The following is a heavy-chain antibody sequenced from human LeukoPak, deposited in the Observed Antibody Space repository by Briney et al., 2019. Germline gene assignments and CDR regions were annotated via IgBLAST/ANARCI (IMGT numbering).Heavy chain of an antibody. CDR3: ARLGYCSSTSCSIDY. Sequence: GGSLRLSCAASGFTFSTYSMSWVRQAPGKGLEWVSSISSSSSYIYYADSVKGRFTISRDNAKNSLYLQMNSLRAEDTAVYYRARLGYCSSTSCSIDYWGQGTLVTVSS. J-gene: IGHJ4*02. CDR2: ISSSSSYI. V-gene: IGHV3-21*01. D-gene: IGHD2-2*01. CDR1: GFTFSTYS.